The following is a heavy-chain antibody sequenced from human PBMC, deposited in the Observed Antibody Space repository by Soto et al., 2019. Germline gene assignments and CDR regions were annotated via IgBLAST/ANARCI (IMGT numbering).Heavy chain of an antibody. CDR1: GYTFTSYD. CDR2: MNPNNGNT. CDR3: ARDRWLVDAMAFDI. D-gene: IGHD2-15*01. J-gene: IGHJ3*02. V-gene: IGHV1-8*01. Sequence: GASVKVSCKASGYTFTSYDINWVRQATGQGLEWMGWMNPNNGNTGYAQKFQGRVTMTRNTSISTAYMELSSLRSEDTAVYYCARDRWLVDAMAFDIWGQGTMVTVSS.